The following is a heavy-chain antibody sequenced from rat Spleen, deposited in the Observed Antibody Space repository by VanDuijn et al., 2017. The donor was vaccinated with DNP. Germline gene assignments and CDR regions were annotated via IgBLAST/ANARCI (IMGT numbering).Heavy chain of an antibody. Sequence: EVQLVESGGGLVQPGRSLKLTCAASGFSFSDYGMAWVRQAPTKGLEWVASISNGGGNTYYRDSVKGRFTISRDNTKSTLYLQMDSLRSEETATYYCVRHEYQAFDYWGQGVMVTVSS. J-gene: IGHJ2*01. CDR3: VRHEYQAFDY. CDR2: ISNGGGNT. CDR1: GFSFSDYG. V-gene: IGHV5S11*01.